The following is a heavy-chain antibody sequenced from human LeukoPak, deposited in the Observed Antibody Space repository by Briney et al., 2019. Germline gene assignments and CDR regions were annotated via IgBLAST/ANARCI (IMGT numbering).Heavy chain of an antibody. CDR2: IWYDGSNK. V-gene: IGHV3-33*06. D-gene: IGHD6-19*01. CDR3: AKDYGSGWYYYFDY. J-gene: IGHJ4*02. CDR1: GFTFSSYG. Sequence: GRSLRLSCAASGFTFSSYGMHWVRQAPGKGLEWVPVIWYDGSNKYYADSVKGRFTISRDNSKNTLYLQMNSLRAEDTAVYYCAKDYGSGWYYYFDYWGQGTLVTVSS.